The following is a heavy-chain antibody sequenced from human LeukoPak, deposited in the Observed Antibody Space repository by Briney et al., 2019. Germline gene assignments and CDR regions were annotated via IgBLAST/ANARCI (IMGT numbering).Heavy chain of an antibody. CDR3: ARAGGSSWFDP. V-gene: IGHV4-34*01. CDR1: GGSFSGYY. CDR2: INHSGST. J-gene: IGHJ5*02. Sequence: SETLSLTCAVYGGSFSGYYRSWIRQPPGKGLEWIGEINHSGSTNYNPSLKSRVTISVDTSKNQFSLKLSSVTAADTAVYYCARAGGSSWFDPSSQGTQVTVSS. D-gene: IGHD1-26*01.